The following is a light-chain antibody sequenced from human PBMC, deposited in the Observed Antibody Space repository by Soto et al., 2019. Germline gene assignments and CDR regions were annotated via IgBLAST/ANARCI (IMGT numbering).Light chain of an antibody. CDR3: QQRSNGPPYT. CDR2: RAS. Sequence: EIVLTRSPGTLSLSQGERATLSCRASQSVRNNYLAWYQQKPGQAPRLLIYRASTRATGIPARFSGSGSGTDFTLTISSLEPEDFAVYYCQQRSNGPPYTFGEGTRLEIK. CDR1: QSVRNNY. J-gene: IGKJ5*01. V-gene: IGKV3-11*01.